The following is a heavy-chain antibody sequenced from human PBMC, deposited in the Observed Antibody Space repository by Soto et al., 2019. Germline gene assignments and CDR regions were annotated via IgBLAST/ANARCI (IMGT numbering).Heavy chain of an antibody. CDR2: FSNYNGDT. D-gene: IGHD4-17*01. Sequence: QVQLVQSGAEVKKPGASVKVSCKASGYTFTHYGISWVRQAPGQGLEWMGWFSNYNGDTKYAQKLQGRVTMTTDTSTNTAYMALRSLTYDDTAVYYCARIVYGAIWVDYWGQGTLVTVSS. V-gene: IGHV1-18*01. J-gene: IGHJ4*02. CDR3: ARIVYGAIWVDY. CDR1: GYTFTHYG.